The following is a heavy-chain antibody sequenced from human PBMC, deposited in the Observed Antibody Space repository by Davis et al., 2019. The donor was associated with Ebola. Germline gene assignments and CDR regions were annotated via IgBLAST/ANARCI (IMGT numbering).Heavy chain of an antibody. V-gene: IGHV1-18*04. CDR1: GYTFTGYY. CDR3: ARVNRHGDPDY. Sequence: ASVKVSCKASGYTFTGYYMHWVRQAPGQGLEWMGWISAYNGNTNYAQKLQGRVTMTTDTSTSTAYMELRSLRSDDTAVYYCARVNRHGDPDYWGQGTLVTVSS. J-gene: IGHJ4*02. D-gene: IGHD4-17*01. CDR2: ISAYNGNT.